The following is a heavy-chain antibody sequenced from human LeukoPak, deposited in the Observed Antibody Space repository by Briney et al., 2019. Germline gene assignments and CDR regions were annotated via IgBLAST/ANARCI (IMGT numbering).Heavy chain of an antibody. CDR1: SGSISSYY. CDR2: IYYSGST. CDR3: ARADYYDSSGYITDYFDY. Sequence: KSSETLSLTCTVSSGSISSYYWSWIRQPPGKGLEWIGYIYYSGSTNYNPSLKSRVTISVDTSKNQFSLKLSSVTAADTAVYYCARADYYDSSGYITDYFDYWGQGTLVTVSS. V-gene: IGHV4-59*01. D-gene: IGHD3-22*01. J-gene: IGHJ4*02.